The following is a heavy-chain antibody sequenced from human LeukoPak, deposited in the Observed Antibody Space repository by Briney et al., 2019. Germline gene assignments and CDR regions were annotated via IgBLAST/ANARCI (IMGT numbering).Heavy chain of an antibody. CDR1: GGTFSSYA. CDR3: AKAQDGYNLGAFDI. Sequence: SVKVSSKASGGTFSSYAISWVRQAPGQGLEWMGRIIPIFGTANYAQKFQGRVTITTDESTSTAYMELSSLRSEDTAVYYCAKAQDGYNLGAFDIWGQGTMVTVSS. D-gene: IGHD5-24*01. V-gene: IGHV1-69*05. CDR2: IIPIFGTA. J-gene: IGHJ3*02.